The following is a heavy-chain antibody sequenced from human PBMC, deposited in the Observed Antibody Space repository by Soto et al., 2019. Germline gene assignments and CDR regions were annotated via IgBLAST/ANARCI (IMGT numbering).Heavy chain of an antibody. D-gene: IGHD2-2*02. CDR2: INPSTGIT. Sequence: GASVKVSCKASGYTFTSYYMNWVRQAPGQGLEWMGTINPSTGITTYAQKFQGRITLTRDTSTSTIYMEMGRLKSEDTAVYYCARGSYSDYWGQGTLVTVSS. CDR3: ARGSYSDY. CDR1: GYTFTSYY. J-gene: IGHJ4*02. V-gene: IGHV1-46*01.